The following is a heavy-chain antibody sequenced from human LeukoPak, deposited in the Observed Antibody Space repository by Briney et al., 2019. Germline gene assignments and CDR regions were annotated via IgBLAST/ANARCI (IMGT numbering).Heavy chain of an antibody. J-gene: IGHJ4*02. CDR3: ARALYYFDY. CDR2: IYYSGST. V-gene: IGHV4-59*01. CDR1: GSISPYY. Sequence: SETLSLTCTGGSISPYYWSWIRQPPGKGLEWIGYIYYSGSTNYNPSLKSRVTISVDTSKNQFSLKLSSVTAADTAVYYCARALYYFDYWGQGTLVTVSS. D-gene: IGHD3-16*01.